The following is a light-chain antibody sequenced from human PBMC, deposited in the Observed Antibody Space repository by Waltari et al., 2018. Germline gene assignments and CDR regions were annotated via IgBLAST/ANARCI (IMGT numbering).Light chain of an antibody. CDR1: SSDVGGYNY. Sequence: QSVLTQPASVSASPGQSITISCSGTSSDVGGYNYVSWYQQPPGKAPKRMIYNVNYRPSGISDRFAGSKSGNTASLSISALQSEDEAAYYCCSYTSSRTWVFGGGTKLTVL. V-gene: IGLV2-14*03. CDR2: NVN. CDR3: CSYTSSRTWV. J-gene: IGLJ3*02.